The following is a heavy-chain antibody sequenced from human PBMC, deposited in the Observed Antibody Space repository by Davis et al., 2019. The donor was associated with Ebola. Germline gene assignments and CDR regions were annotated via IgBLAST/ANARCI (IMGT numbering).Heavy chain of an antibody. CDR3: ARDDQYSFDY. V-gene: IGHV3-48*02. CDR2: IGTNTGI. Sequence: PGGSLRLSCAASGFTLTTYSMNWVRQAPGKGLEWISYIGTNTGITYADSVKGRFTISRDTAMNSLYLQMSSLTDEDTAVYYCARDDQYSFDYWGQGTLVTISS. J-gene: IGHJ4*02. CDR1: GFTLTTYS.